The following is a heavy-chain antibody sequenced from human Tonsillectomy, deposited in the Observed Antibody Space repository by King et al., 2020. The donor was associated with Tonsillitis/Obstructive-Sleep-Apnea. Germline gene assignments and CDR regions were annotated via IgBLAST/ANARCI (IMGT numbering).Heavy chain of an antibody. J-gene: IGHJ6*03. D-gene: IGHD2-15*01. CDR1: GGSISSYY. CDR2: IYYSGST. CDR3: TIRIKGVYYYYYYYMDV. V-gene: IGHV4-59*08. Sequence: QLQESGPGLVKPSETLSLTCTVSGGSISSYYWSWIRQPPGKGLEWLGYIYYSGSTNYNPSLKSRVPISVETSKNQFALNLSSVTAADTAVYYCTIRIKGVYYYYYYYMDVWGKGTTVTVSS.